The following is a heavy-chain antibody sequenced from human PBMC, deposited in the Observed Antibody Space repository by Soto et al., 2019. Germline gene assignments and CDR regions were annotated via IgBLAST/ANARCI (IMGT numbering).Heavy chain of an antibody. CDR3: ASVVDRAAYYGSGNYYNRYYFDN. V-gene: IGHV3-23*01. CDR2: IGSSGTTT. D-gene: IGHD3-10*01. J-gene: IGHJ4*02. Sequence: GGSLRLSCATSGFTFSNYDMSWVRQAPGKGLEWVSSIGSSGTTTYYADSVKGRFTISRGNSKNTLYLQMNSLRADDTAVYYCASVVDRAAYYGSGNYYNRYYFDNWGQGALVTVSS. CDR1: GFTFSNYD.